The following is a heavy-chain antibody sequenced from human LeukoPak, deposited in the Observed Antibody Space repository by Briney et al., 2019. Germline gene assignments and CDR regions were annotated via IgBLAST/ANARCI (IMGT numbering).Heavy chain of an antibody. CDR3: ARLNYGDYRGGFDY. Sequence: SETLSLTCTVSGGSISSSSYYWGWIRQPPGKGLEWIGSIYYSGSTYYNPSLKSRVTISVDTSKNQFSLKLSSVTAADTAVYYCARLNYGDYRGGFDYWGQGTLATVSS. V-gene: IGHV4-39*01. J-gene: IGHJ4*02. CDR1: GGSISSSSYY. D-gene: IGHD4-17*01. CDR2: IYYSGST.